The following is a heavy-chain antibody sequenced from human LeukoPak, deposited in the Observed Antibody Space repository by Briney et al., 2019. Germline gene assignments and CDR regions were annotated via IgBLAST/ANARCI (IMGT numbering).Heavy chain of an antibody. CDR1: GFTFSSYE. CDR2: ISSSGSTI. Sequence: GGSLRLSCAASGFTFSSYEMNWVRQAPGKGLEWVSYISSSGSTIYYADSVKGRFTISRDNSKNTLYLQMNSLRAEDTAVYYCAITYSGSPYWGQGTLVTVSS. V-gene: IGHV3-48*03. J-gene: IGHJ4*02. CDR3: AITYSGSPY. D-gene: IGHD1-26*01.